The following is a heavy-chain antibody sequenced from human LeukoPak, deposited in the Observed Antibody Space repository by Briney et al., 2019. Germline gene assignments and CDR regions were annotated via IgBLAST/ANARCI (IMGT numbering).Heavy chain of an antibody. V-gene: IGHV3-23*01. J-gene: IGHJ6*03. CDR3: AKDYLNLYYYYMDV. CDR2: ISGSGGST. CDR1: GFTFSSYA. Sequence: AGGSLRLSCAASGFTFSSYAMSWVRQAPGKGLEWVSAISGSGGSTYYADSVKGRFTISRDNSKNTLYLQMNSLRAEDTAVYYCAKDYLNLYYYYMDVWGKGTTVTVSS.